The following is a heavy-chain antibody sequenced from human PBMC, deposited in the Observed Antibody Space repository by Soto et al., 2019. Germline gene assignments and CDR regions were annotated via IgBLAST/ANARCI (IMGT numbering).Heavy chain of an antibody. J-gene: IGHJ5*02. D-gene: IGHD6-19*01. Sequence: GGSLRLSCAASGFTFSSYAMSWVRQAPGKGLEWVSAISGSGGSTYYADSVKGRFTISRDNSKNTLYLQMNSLRAEDTAVYYCAKDWDSSGWYHWFDPWGQGTLVTVSS. CDR1: GFTFSSYA. CDR3: AKDWDSSGWYHWFDP. V-gene: IGHV3-23*01. CDR2: ISGSGGST.